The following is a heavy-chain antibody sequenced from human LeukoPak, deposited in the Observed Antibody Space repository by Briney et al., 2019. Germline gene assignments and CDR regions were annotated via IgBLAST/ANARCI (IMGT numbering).Heavy chain of an antibody. V-gene: IGHV1-69*04. CDR2: IIPILGIA. CDR1: GGTFSSYA. CDR3: ARGVPGSYFDY. J-gene: IGHJ4*02. Sequence: GASVKVSCKASGGTFSSYAISWVRQAPGQGLEWMGRIIPILGIANYAQKFHGKVTITADKPTSTAYMELSSLRSEDTAVYYCARGVPGSYFDYWGQGTLVTVSS.